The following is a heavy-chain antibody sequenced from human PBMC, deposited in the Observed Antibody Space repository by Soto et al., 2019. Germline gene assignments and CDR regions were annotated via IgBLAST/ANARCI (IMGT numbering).Heavy chain of an antibody. D-gene: IGHD6-19*01. V-gene: IGHV3-30*18. CDR2: ISYDGSNK. Sequence: QVQLVESGGGVVQPGRSLRLSCAASGFTFSSYGMHWVRQAPGKGLEWVAVISYDGSNKYYADSVKGRFTISRDNSKNTLYLQMNSLRAEDTAVYYCAKDLAYIAVAGRVDYWGQGTLVTVSS. J-gene: IGHJ4*02. CDR3: AKDLAYIAVAGRVDY. CDR1: GFTFSSYG.